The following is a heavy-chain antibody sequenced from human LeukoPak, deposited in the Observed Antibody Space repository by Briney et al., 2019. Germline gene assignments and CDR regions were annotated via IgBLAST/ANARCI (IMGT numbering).Heavy chain of an antibody. CDR2: IRYDGSYK. V-gene: IGHV3-30*02. Sequence: GGSLRLSCAASGFTFSSYGMHWVRQAPGKGLEWVAFIRYDGSYKSYADSVKGRFTISRDNSKNTLHLQMNSLRAEDTAVYYCAGYCSTTTCYSSPNWFDPWGQGTLVTVSS. CDR3: AGYCSTTTCYSSPNWFDP. CDR1: GFTFSSYG. J-gene: IGHJ5*02. D-gene: IGHD2-2*01.